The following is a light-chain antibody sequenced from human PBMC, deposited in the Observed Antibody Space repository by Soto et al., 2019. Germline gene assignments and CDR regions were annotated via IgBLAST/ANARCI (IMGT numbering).Light chain of an antibody. V-gene: IGKV1-5*01. CDR1: QSISSW. CDR3: QQSYSTPWT. J-gene: IGKJ1*01. Sequence: DIQMTQSPSTLSASVGDRLAITCRASQSISSWLAWYQQRPGKAPKLLIFDASSLESGVPSRFSGSGSGTEFTLTISSLQPDDFATYYCQQSYSTPWTFGQGTKVDIK. CDR2: DAS.